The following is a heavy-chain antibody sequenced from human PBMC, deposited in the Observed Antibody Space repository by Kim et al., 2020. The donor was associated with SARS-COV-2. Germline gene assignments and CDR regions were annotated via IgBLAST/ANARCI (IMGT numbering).Heavy chain of an antibody. CDR3: ARDGHVDRTYYYGMDV. J-gene: IGHJ6*02. D-gene: IGHD2-21*01. CDR2: ISYDGSNK. Sequence: GGSLRLSCAASGFTFSSYGMHWVRQAPGKGLEWVAVISYDGSNKYYADSVKGRFTISRDNSKNTLYLQMNSLRAEDTAVYYCARDGHVDRTYYYGMDVWGQGTTVTVSS. CDR1: GFTFSSYG. V-gene: IGHV3-33*05.